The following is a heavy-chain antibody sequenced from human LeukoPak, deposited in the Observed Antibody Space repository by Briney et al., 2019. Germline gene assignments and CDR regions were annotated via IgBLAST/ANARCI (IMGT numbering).Heavy chain of an antibody. Sequence: GESLKISCKGFGYTFTSYWIGWVRQMPGKGLEWMGIIYPDDSDITYSPSFQGQGTISADKSISTVYLQWNSLKASDTAMYYCARRLMYYYDTSGYDVAFDIRGQGTMVAVSS. D-gene: IGHD3-22*01. CDR1: GYTFTSYW. CDR2: IYPDDSDI. J-gene: IGHJ3*02. V-gene: IGHV5-51*01. CDR3: ARRLMYYYDTSGYDVAFDI.